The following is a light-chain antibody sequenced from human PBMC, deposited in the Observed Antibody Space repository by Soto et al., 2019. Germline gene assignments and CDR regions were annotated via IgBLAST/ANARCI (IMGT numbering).Light chain of an antibody. CDR3: QQYGSSPPWT. J-gene: IGKJ1*01. Sequence: EIVVTQSPGTLSLSPGERATLSCRASQSVSSSFLAWYQQKPGRAPRLLIYGASSRATGIPDRFSGSGSGTDFTLTISRLEPEDFAVYYCQQYGSSPPWTFGQGTKVEIK. V-gene: IGKV3-20*01. CDR2: GAS. CDR1: QSVSSSF.